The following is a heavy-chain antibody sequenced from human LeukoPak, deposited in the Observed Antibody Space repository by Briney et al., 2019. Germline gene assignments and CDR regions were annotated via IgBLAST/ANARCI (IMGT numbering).Heavy chain of an antibody. CDR2: ISYDGINK. J-gene: IGHJ4*02. CDR3: AEASLDTDWGVFDY. Sequence: GRSLRLSCAASGFTFSSYGMFWVRQAPGKGLEWVAVISYDGINKYYADSMKGRFTISRDNSKNTLYLQMNSLRAEDTAVYYCAEASLDTDWGVFDYWGQGTLVTVSS. CDR1: GFTFSSYG. D-gene: IGHD7-27*01. V-gene: IGHV3-30*18.